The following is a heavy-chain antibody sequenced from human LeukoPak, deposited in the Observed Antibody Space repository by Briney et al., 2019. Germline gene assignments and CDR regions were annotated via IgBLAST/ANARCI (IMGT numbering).Heavy chain of an antibody. CDR3: ARLEAIAAAGFDY. J-gene: IGHJ4*02. V-gene: IGHV4-38-2*01. CDR2: IYHSGST. CDR1: GYSISSGYY. Sequence: SETLSLTCAVSGYSISSGYYWGWIRQPPGKGLEWIGSIYHSGSTYYNPSLKSRVTMSVDTSKNQFSLKLSSVTAADTAVYYCARLEAIAAAGFDYWGQGTLVTVSS. D-gene: IGHD6-13*01.